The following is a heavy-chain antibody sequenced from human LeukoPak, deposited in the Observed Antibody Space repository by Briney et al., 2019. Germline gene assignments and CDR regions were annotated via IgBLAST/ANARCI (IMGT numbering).Heavy chain of an antibody. J-gene: IGHJ6*02. Sequence: GRSLRLSCAASGFTFSSYWMSWVGQAPGKGLEWVANIKQDGSEKYYVDSVKGRFTISRDNAKNSLYLQMNSLRAEDTAVYYCVKDPYSSSSGGPYAMDVWGQGTTVTVSS. CDR2: IKQDGSEK. V-gene: IGHV3-7*05. CDR1: GFTFSSYW. D-gene: IGHD6-6*01. CDR3: VKDPYSSSSGGPYAMDV.